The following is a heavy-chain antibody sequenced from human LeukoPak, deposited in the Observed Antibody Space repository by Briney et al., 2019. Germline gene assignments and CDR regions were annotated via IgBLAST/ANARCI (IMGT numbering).Heavy chain of an antibody. V-gene: IGHV4-59*01. D-gene: IGHD1-1*01. J-gene: IGHJ4*02. CDR1: GGSISTYY. CDR3: ARVGDWNDLVY. CDR2: ISYTVTS. Sequence: PSETLSLTCTVSGGSISTYYWSWIRQPPGKGLEWIGYISYTVTSNYNPSLKSRVTISVDTSMNQFSLKLSSVTAADTAVYYCARVGDWNDLVYWGQGTLVTVSS.